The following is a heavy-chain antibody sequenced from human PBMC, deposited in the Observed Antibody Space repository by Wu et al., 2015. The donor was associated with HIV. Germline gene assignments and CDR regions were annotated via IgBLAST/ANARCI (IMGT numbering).Heavy chain of an antibody. CDR3: ARSTPGIAAAGTFRDAFDI. CDR1: GYTFINHG. CDR2: VSPYNGDT. D-gene: IGHD6-13*01. V-gene: IGHV1-18*01. J-gene: IGHJ3*02. Sequence: QVQLVQSGGEVKKPGASLRVSCKISGYTFINHGLSWVRQAPGQGLEWMGWVSPYNGDTNYAQKFQDRVTMTTDTSTSTAYMELSRLRSDDTAVYYCARSTPGIAAAGTFRDAFDIWGQGTMVTVSS.